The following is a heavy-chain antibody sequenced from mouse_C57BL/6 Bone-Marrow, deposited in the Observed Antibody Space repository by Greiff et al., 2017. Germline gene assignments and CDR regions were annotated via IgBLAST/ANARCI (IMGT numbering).Heavy chain of an antibody. CDR2: IDPENGDT. V-gene: IGHV14-4*01. D-gene: IGHD1-1*01. J-gene: IGHJ3*01. CDR1: GFNIKDDY. CDR3: TGVLLRYWFAY. Sequence: VQLKQSGAELVRPGASVKLSCTASGFNIKDDYMHWVKQRPEQGLEWIGWIDPENGDTAYASKFQGKATITADTSSNTAYLQLSSLTSEDTAVYYCTGVLLRYWFAYWGQGTLVTVSA.